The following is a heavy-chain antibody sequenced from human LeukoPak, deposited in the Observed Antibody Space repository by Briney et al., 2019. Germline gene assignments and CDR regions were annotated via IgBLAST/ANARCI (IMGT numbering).Heavy chain of an antibody. J-gene: IGHJ5*02. Sequence: ASVKISCKASGYTFTGYYMHWVRQAPGRGLEWMGWINPNSGGTNYAQKVQGRVTMTRDTSISTAYMELSRLRSDDTAVYYCARQGYCSSTSCRNWFDPWGQGTLVTVSS. V-gene: IGHV1-2*02. CDR1: GYTFTGYY. CDR3: ARQGYCSSTSCRNWFDP. CDR2: INPNSGGT. D-gene: IGHD2-2*01.